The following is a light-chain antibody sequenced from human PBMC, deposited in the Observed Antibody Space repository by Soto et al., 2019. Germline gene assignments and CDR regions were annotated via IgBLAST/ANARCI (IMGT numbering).Light chain of an antibody. V-gene: IGKV3-15*01. CDR3: QQYNNWPRT. CDR1: QSVSGSN. J-gene: IGKJ1*01. CDR2: GAS. Sequence: ENVLTQSPVTLSLSPGERASLSCRARQSVSGSNLAWYQQKPGQAPRLLIYGASTRATGIPARFSGSGSGTEFTLTISSLQSEDFAVYYCQQYNNWPRTFGQGTKVDI.